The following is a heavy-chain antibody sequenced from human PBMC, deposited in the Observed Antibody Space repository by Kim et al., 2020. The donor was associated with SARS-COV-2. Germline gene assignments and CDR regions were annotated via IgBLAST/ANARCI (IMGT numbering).Heavy chain of an antibody. Sequence: SETLSLTCTASGGSISRYYWSWIRQPPGKGLEWIGNIYYSGSTNQNPSLKSRVTISLDTSKNQFSLKLSSVTAADTAVYYCARDRGYCSGCNCYSDGWF. CDR3: ARDRGYCSGCNCYSDGWF. CDR2: IYYSGST. CDR1: GGSISRYY. V-gene: IGHV4-59*01. D-gene: IGHD2-15*01. J-gene: IGHJ5*01.